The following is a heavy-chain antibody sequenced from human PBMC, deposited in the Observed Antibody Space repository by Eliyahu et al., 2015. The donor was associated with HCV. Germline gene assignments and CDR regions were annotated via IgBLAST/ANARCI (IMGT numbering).Heavy chain of an antibody. D-gene: IGHD5/OR15-5a*01. V-gene: IGHV1-69*09. Sequence: QVQLMQSGAEVKQPGSSVKVSCRIXGDPXXXFGVNWVRQXPGRGXEWMGRIIPMLDITTQSQKFQGRVAITADRSTSTVYMELSSLTSDDTATYYCARGPRSEVSAWNFDLWGPGTQVTVSS. CDR3: ARGPRSEVSAWNFDL. CDR2: IIPMLDIT. CDR1: GDPXXXFG. J-gene: IGHJ2*01.